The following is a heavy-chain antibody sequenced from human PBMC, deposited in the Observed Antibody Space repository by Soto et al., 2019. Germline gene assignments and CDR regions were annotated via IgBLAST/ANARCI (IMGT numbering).Heavy chain of an antibody. CDR1: GGSISSGGYY. Sequence: SETLSLTCTVSGGSISSGGYYWSWIRQHPGKGLEWIGYIYYSGSTYYNPSLKSRVTISVDTSKNQYSLKLSSVTAADTAVYYCARDRDTRYCSGGSCYSGAFGIWGQGTMVTVSS. D-gene: IGHD2-15*01. V-gene: IGHV4-31*03. CDR3: ARDRDTRYCSGGSCYSGAFGI. CDR2: IYYSGST. J-gene: IGHJ3*02.